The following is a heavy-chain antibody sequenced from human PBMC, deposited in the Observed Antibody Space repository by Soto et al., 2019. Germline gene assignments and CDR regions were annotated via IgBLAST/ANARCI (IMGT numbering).Heavy chain of an antibody. V-gene: IGHV4-34*01. D-gene: IGHD6-6*01. CDR3: ARGLEYSSSLLCGRDYDGMDV. CDR2: INHSGST. J-gene: IGHJ6*02. Sequence: SETLSLTCAVYGGSFSGYYWSWIRQPPGKGLEWIGEINHSGSTNYNPSLKSRVTISVDTSKNQFSLKLSSVTAADTAVYYCARGLEYSSSLLCGRDYDGMDVWGQGTTVTVSS. CDR1: GGSFSGYY.